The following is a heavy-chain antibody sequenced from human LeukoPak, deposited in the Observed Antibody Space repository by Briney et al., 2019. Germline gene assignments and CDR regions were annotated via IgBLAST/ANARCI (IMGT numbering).Heavy chain of an antibody. D-gene: IGHD4-17*01. Sequence: PSDTLSLTCAVYGGSFSGYYWSWLRQPPGKGLEWIGEINHSGSTNYNPSLKSRVTISVDTSKNQFSLKLSSVTAADTAVYYCARESGPGYGDYPGFKFDPWGHGTLVTVSS. V-gene: IGHV4-34*01. CDR1: GGSFSGYY. J-gene: IGHJ5*02. CDR3: ARESGPGYGDYPGFKFDP. CDR2: INHSGST.